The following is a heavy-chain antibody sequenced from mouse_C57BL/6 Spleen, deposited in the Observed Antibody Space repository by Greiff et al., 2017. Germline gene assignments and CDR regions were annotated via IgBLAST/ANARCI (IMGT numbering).Heavy chain of an antibody. J-gene: IGHJ4*01. D-gene: IGHD1-1*01. Sequence: VQRVESGAELVRPGASVTLSCKASGYTFTDYEMHWVKQTPVHGLEWIGAIDPETGGTAYNQKFKGKAILTADKSSSTAYMELRSLTSEDSAVYYCTRSHYGSRRAMDYWGQGTSVTVSS. CDR1: GYTFTDYE. CDR3: TRSHYGSRRAMDY. V-gene: IGHV1-15*01. CDR2: IDPETGGT.